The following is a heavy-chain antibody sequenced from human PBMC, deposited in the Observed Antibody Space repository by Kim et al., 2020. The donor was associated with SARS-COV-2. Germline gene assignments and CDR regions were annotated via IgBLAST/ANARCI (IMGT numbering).Heavy chain of an antibody. V-gene: IGHV4-39*01. D-gene: IGHD4-4*01. CDR2: IYYSGST. CDR1: GGSISSSSYY. Sequence: SETLSLTCTVSGGSISSSSYYWGWIRQPPGKGLEWIGSIYYSGSTYYNPSLKSRVTISVDTSKNQFSLKLSSVTAADTAVYYCARRTVTTLWYFDYWGQG. CDR3: ARRTVTTLWYFDY. J-gene: IGHJ4*02.